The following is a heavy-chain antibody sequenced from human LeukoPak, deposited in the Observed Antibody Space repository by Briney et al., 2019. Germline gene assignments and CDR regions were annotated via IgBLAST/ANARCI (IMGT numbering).Heavy chain of an antibody. V-gene: IGHV4-59*01. CDR3: ARGLNRNDYGDYGY. CDR1: GGSLSSYY. CDR2: IYYTGST. Sequence: PSETLSLTCTVSGGSLSSYYWTWIRQPPGKGLEWIGYIYYTGSTSYNPSLKSRVTISVQTSKNQFSLKLSSVTAADTAVYYCARGLNRNDYGDYGYWGQGTLVTVSS. D-gene: IGHD4-17*01. J-gene: IGHJ4*02.